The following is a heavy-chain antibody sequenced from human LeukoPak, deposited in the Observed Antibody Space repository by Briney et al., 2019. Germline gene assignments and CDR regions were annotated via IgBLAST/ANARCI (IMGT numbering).Heavy chain of an antibody. D-gene: IGHD4-11*01. J-gene: IGHJ1*01. CDR3: ARVSRVTPKYFQH. CDR1: GYTFTSYG. V-gene: IGHV1-18*01. Sequence: ASVKVSCKASGYTFTSYGISWVRQAPGQGLEWMGWISAYNGNTNYAQKLQGRVTMTTDTSTSTAYMEPGSLRSDDTAVYYCARVSRVTPKYFQHWGQGTLVTVSS. CDR2: ISAYNGNT.